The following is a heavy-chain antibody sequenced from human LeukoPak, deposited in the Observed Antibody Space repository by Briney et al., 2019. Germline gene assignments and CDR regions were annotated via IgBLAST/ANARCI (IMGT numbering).Heavy chain of an antibody. D-gene: IGHD6-13*01. CDR2: INHSGST. V-gene: IGHV4-34*01. CDR1: GGSFSGYY. J-gene: IGHJ6*02. CDR3: ARVGVSSSWTPRYYYYGMDV. Sequence: SETLSLTCAVYGGSFSGYYWSWIRQPPGKGLEWMGEINHSGSTNYNPSLKSRVTISVDTSKNQCSLKLNSVTAADTAVYYCARVGVSSSWTPRYYYYGMDVWGQGTTVTVSS.